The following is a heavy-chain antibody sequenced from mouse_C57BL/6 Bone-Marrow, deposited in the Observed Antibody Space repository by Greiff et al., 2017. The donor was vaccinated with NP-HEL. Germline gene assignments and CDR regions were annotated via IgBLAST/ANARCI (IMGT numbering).Heavy chain of an antibody. J-gene: IGHJ3*01. CDR2: IYPRSGNT. CDR3: ARRACYYDYPWFAY. Sequence: QVQLQQSGAELARPGASVKLSCKASGYTFTSYGISWVKQRTGQGLEWIGEIYPRSGNTYYNEQFKGKATLTADKSSSTAYMELRSLTSEDSAVYFCARRACYYDYPWFAYWGQGTLVTVSA. CDR1: GYTFTSYG. D-gene: IGHD2-4*01. V-gene: IGHV1-81*01.